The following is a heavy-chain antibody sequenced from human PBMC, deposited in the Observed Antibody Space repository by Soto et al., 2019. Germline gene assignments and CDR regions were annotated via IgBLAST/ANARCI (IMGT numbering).Heavy chain of an antibody. CDR1: GFTFSSYW. D-gene: IGHD6-19*01. J-gene: IGHJ6*02. CDR3: ASEGSSEDYYYYGMDV. Sequence: GGSLRLSCAASGFTFSSYWMSWVRQAPGKGLEWVANIKQDGSEKYYVDSVKGRFTISRDNAKNSLYLQMNSLRAEDTAVYYCASEGSSEDYYYYGMDVWGQGTTVTVSS. CDR2: IKQDGSEK. V-gene: IGHV3-7*05.